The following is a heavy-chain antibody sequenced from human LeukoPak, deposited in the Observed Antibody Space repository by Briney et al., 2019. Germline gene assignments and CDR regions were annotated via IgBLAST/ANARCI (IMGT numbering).Heavy chain of an antibody. Sequence: GGSLRLSCAASGFTFDDYAMHWVRQAPGKGLEWVSGISWNSGSIGYADSVKGRFAISRDNAKNSLYLQMNSLRAEDTALYYCAKDMGEQTGDDAFDIWGQGTMVTVSS. CDR2: ISWNSGSI. CDR1: GFTFDDYA. CDR3: AKDMGEQTGDDAFDI. D-gene: IGHD2-21*01. V-gene: IGHV3-9*01. J-gene: IGHJ3*02.